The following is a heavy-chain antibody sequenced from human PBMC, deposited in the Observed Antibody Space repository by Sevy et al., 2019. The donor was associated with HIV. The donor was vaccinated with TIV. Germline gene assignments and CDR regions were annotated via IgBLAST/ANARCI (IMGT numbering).Heavy chain of an antibody. V-gene: IGHV1-69*13. CDR1: GGTFSSYA. Sequence: ASVKVSCKASGGTFSSYAISWVRQAPGQGLEWMGGIIPIFGTANYAQKFQGRVTITADESTSTAYMELSSLRSDDTAVYYCARGVSSSWNYYYGMDVWGQGTTVTVSS. D-gene: IGHD6-13*01. CDR2: IIPIFGTA. J-gene: IGHJ6*02. CDR3: ARGVSSSWNYYYGMDV.